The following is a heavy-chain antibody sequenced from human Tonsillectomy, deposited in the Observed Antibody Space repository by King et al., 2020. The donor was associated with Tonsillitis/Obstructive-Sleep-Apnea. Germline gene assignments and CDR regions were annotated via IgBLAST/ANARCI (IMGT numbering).Heavy chain of an antibody. CDR2: IDTGDRT. V-gene: IGHV3-53*01. J-gene: IGHJ4*02. CDR3: AGDTTSVTAWRH. D-gene: IGHD4-17*01. Sequence: VQLVESGGGLIQPGGSLRLYCAASGFSVSDNYMSWVRQAPGKGLEWVSAIDTGDRTDYADSVKARFTISRDNSKNTLFLQMNSLRVDDTAMYFCAGDTTSVTAWRHWGQGTLVTVSS. CDR1: GFSVSDNY.